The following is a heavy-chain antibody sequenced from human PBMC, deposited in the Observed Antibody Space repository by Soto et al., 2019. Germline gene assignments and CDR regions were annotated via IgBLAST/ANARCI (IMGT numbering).Heavy chain of an antibody. D-gene: IGHD2-8*02. CDR1: GFTFRNFG. CDR2: ISYDGTNK. Sequence: PGGSLRLSCAASGFTFRNFGMHWVRQAPGKGLEWVAVISYDGTNKYYADSVKGRFTISRDNSKNTLYLQINSLRAEDKAVYYCAKAVHPSVLVSASDSGGQGNRVTVXS. V-gene: IGHV3-30*18. CDR3: AKAVHPSVLVSASDS. J-gene: IGHJ4*02.